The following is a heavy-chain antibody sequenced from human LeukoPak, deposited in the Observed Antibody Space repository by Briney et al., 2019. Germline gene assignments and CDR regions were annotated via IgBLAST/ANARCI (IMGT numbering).Heavy chain of an antibody. J-gene: IGHJ4*02. CDR3: TRGGADY. D-gene: IGHD1-26*01. Sequence: ASVKVSCKTSGYTFTGYYIYWVRQAPGQGLEWMGQITPTSGGTNYAQKFQGRVTMSRDTSITTAYMELSRLTSDDTAVYYCTRGGADYWGQGTLVTVSS. CDR2: ITPTSGGT. V-gene: IGHV1-2*06. CDR1: GYTFTGYY.